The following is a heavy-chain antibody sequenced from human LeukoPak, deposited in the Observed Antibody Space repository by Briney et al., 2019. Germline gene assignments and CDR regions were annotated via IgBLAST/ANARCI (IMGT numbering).Heavy chain of an antibody. CDR3: ARSTGDCSGGTCYSDFDC. V-gene: IGHV3-7*01. Sequence: GGSLRLSCEVSGFTFNTYWMSWVRQAPGKGLEWVANVKQDGSETDYVDSVKGRFTISRDNSKNTLYLQMNSLRAEDTAVYYCARSTGDCSGGTCYSDFDCWGQGTLVTVSS. CDR1: GFTFNTYW. J-gene: IGHJ4*02. D-gene: IGHD2-15*01. CDR2: VKQDGSET.